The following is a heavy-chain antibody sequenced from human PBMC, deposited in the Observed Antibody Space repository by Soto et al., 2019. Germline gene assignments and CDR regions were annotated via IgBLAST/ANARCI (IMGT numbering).Heavy chain of an antibody. V-gene: IGHV4-39*01. CDR1: AGSISSSSYY. CDR2: IYYSGST. Sequence: QLQLQESGPGLVKPSETLSLTCTVSAGSISSSSYYWGWIRQPPGKGLEWIGSIYYSGSTYYNPSLKSRVTISVDTSKHQFSLSLSSVTAAATDVYYCASSFGFWSGYYYYYLDVWGKGTTVTVSS. D-gene: IGHD3-3*01. CDR3: ASSFGFWSGYYYYYLDV. J-gene: IGHJ6*03.